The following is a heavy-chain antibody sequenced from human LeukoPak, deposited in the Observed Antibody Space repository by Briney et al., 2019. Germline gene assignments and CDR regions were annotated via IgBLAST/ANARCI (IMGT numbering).Heavy chain of an antibody. Sequence: GGSLRLSCAASGFTFTTYEMECVRQAPGKGLEWVSYISSTGSNIYYADSVKGRFTISRDNAKHSLYLLMNSLRTEDTDVYYCAATYYCDGSGDYWGQGTLVTVSS. V-gene: IGHV3-48*03. CDR3: AATYYCDGSGDY. J-gene: IGHJ4*02. CDR1: GFTFTTYE. D-gene: IGHD3-22*01. CDR2: ISSTGSNI.